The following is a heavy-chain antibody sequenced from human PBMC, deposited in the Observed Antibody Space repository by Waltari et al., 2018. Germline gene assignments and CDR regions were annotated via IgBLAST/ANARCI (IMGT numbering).Heavy chain of an antibody. CDR1: GFAFANYG. J-gene: IGHJ4*02. D-gene: IGHD1-26*01. CDR3: AKSSGSYYEVFDY. V-gene: IGHV3-23*04. Sequence: EVRLVESGGGLVQPGGSLRLSCAASGFAFANYGMSWVRQAPGKGLECVSSISGSGGTTNYADSGKGRFTMSKDNSKNTLFLQMNSLRVDDTADYYCAKSSGSYYEVFDYWGRGTLVTVSS. CDR2: ISGSGGTT.